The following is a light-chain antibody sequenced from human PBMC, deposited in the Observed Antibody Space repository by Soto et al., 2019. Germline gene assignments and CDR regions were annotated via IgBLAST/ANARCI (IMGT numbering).Light chain of an antibody. CDR1: SSDVGGYNY. V-gene: IGLV2-14*03. Sequence: QSVLTQPASVSGSPGQSVTISCTGTSSDVGGYNYVSWYQQHPGKAPKLMIYDVSNRPSGVSNRFSGSKSGYTASLTISGLQAEDEADYYCSSYTSSNTYVFGNGTKVTVL. CDR3: SSYTSSNTYV. J-gene: IGLJ1*01. CDR2: DVS.